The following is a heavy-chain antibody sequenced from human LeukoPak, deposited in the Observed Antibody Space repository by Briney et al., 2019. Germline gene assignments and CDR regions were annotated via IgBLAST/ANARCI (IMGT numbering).Heavy chain of an antibody. J-gene: IGHJ4*02. CDR2: ISGSGGST. CDR3: AKDHKVASLNDFDY. CDR1: GFTFSSYA. Sequence: PGGSLRLSCAASGFTFSSYAMSWVRQAPGKGLEWVSAISGSGGSTYYADSVKGRSTISRDNSKNTLYLQMNSLRAEDTAVYYCAKDHKVASLNDFDYWGQGTLVTVSS. D-gene: IGHD2-2*01. V-gene: IGHV3-23*01.